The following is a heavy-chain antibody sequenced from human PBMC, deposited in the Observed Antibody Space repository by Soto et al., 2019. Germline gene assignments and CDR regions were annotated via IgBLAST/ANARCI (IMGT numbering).Heavy chain of an antibody. CDR1: GFTFSSYS. J-gene: IGHJ6*02. D-gene: IGHD3-3*01. Sequence: PGGSLRLSCAASGFTFSSYSMNWVRQAPGKGLEWVSYISSSSSTIYYADSVKGRFTISRDNAKNSLYLQMNSLRDEDTAVYYCARDFQYYDFWGGYFSSYYYGMDVWGQGTTVTVSS. CDR3: ARDFQYYDFWGGYFSSYYYGMDV. V-gene: IGHV3-48*02. CDR2: ISSSSSTI.